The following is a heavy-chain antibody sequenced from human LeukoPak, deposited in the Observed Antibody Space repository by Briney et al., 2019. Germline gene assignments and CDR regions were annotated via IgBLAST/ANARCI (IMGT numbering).Heavy chain of an antibody. CDR3: ARYGSGITGFDY. D-gene: IGHD3-10*01. V-gene: IGHV4-30-4*01. CDR1: GGSISSGDYY. J-gene: IGHJ4*02. CDR2: IYYSGST. Sequence: SETLSLTCTVSGGSISSGDYYWSWIRQPPGKVLEWIGYIYYSGSTYYNPSLKSRVTISVDTSKNQFSLKLSSVTAADTAVYYCARYGSGITGFDYWGQGTLVTVSS.